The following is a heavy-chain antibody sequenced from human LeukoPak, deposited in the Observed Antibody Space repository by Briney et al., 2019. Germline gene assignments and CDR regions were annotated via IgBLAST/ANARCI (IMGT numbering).Heavy chain of an antibody. CDR3: ARDYYPYYDFWSGYRSFDY. Sequence: ASVKVSCKASGYTFTSYGISWVRQAPGQGLEWMGRISAYNGNTNYAQKLQGRVTMTTDTSTSTAYMELRSLRSDDTAVYYCARDYYPYYDFWSGYRSFDYWGQGTLVTVSS. V-gene: IGHV1-18*01. J-gene: IGHJ4*02. CDR2: ISAYNGNT. CDR1: GYTFTSYG. D-gene: IGHD3-3*01.